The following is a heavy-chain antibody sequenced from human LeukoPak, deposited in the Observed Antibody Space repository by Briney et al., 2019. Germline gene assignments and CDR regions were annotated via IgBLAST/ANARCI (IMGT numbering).Heavy chain of an antibody. D-gene: IGHD6-13*01. CDR1: GGSISRFY. CDR2: INHSGST. J-gene: IGHJ4*02. V-gene: IGHV4-34*01. CDR3: ARGEQPLYYFDY. Sequence: SETLSLTCTVSGGSISRFYWSWIRQPPGKGLEWIGEINHSGSTNYNPSLKSRVTISVDTSKNQFSLKLSSVTAADTAVYYCARGEQPLYYFDYWGQGTLVTVSS.